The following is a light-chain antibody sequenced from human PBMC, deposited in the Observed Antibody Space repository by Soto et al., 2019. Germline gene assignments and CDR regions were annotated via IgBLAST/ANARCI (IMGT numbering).Light chain of an antibody. V-gene: IGKV1-39*01. CDR3: QQGYSIPPST. CDR1: QSISTY. J-gene: IGKJ2*01. CDR2: AAS. Sequence: DIQMTQSPSSLSASVGDRVTITCRANQSISTYLNWYQQKPGKAPKLLIYAASNLQSGVSSRSSGSGSGTAFTLTISSLQPADFATYYCQQGYSIPPSTFGQGTKVDIK.